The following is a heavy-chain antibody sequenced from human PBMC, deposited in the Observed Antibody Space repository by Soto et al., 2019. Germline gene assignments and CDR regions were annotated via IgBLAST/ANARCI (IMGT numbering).Heavy chain of an antibody. V-gene: IGHV3-23*01. Sequence: PVGSLRLSCAASGFTFSKFVMRWVSQTPGKGLEWVSTITETGGDTYYTDSVKGRFTISRDNSKNTLYLQMTSLRAEDTALYYCTKASPDRHHMDVWGQGTTVTVSS. J-gene: IGHJ6*02. CDR1: GFTFSKFV. CDR2: ITETGGDT. CDR3: TKASPDRHHMDV.